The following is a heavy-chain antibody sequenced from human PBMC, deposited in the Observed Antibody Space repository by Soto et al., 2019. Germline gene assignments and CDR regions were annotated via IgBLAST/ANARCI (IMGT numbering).Heavy chain of an antibody. CDR2: ISGSGGST. CDR3: AKASGYSYGLDPFDY. Sequence: GGSLRLSCAASGFTFSSYATSWVRQAPGKGLEWVSAISGSGGSTYYADSVKGRFTISRDDSKNTLYLQMNSLRAEDTAVYYCAKASGYSYGLDPFDYWGQGTLVTVSS. V-gene: IGHV3-23*01. CDR1: GFTFSSYA. J-gene: IGHJ4*02. D-gene: IGHD5-18*01.